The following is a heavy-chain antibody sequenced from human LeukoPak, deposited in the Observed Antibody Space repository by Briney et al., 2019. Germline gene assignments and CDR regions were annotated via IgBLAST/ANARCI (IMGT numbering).Heavy chain of an antibody. Sequence: PSETLSLTCTVSGGSISSGGYYWSWIRQHPGKGLEWIGYIYYSGSTYYNPSLKSRVTISVDTSKNQFSLKLSSVTAADTAVYYCARAVATYYYDSSGYSLTPYFDYWGQGTLVTVSS. J-gene: IGHJ4*02. CDR2: IYYSGST. CDR3: ARAVATYYYDSSGYSLTPYFDY. CDR1: GGSISSGGYY. D-gene: IGHD3-22*01. V-gene: IGHV4-31*03.